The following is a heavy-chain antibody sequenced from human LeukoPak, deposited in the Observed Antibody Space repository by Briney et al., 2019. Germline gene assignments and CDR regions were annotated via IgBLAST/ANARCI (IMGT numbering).Heavy chain of an antibody. CDR1: GGSFSGYY. CDR3: ARGRSYDYVWGSYRQTAFDY. Sequence: KPSETLSLTCAVYGGSFSGYYWSWIRQPPGKGLEWIGEINHSGSTNYNPSLKSRVTISVDTSKNQSSLKLSSVTAADTAVYYCARGRSYDYVWGSYRQTAFDYWGQGTLVTVSS. V-gene: IGHV4-34*01. D-gene: IGHD3-16*02. CDR2: INHSGST. J-gene: IGHJ4*02.